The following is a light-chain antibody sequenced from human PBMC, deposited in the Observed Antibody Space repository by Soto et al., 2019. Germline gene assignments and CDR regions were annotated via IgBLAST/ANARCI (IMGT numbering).Light chain of an antibody. V-gene: IGKV3-20*01. CDR1: QSVSSNY. J-gene: IGKJ1*01. CDR2: GAS. Sequence: EIVLTQSPGTLSLSPGERATLSCRASQSVSSNYLAWYQQKPGQAPRLLIYGASSRATDIPDRFSGSGSGTDFTLTINRLEPEDFAVYYCQHYGSSPWTFGQGTKV. CDR3: QHYGSSPWT.